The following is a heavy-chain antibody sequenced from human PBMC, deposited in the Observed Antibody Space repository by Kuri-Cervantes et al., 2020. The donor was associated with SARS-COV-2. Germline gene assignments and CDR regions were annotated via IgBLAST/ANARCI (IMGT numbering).Heavy chain of an antibody. CDR2: VRRDGSNY. CDR1: GFTFSNYG. D-gene: IGHD3-3*01. Sequence: GESLKISCAASGFTFSNYGMHWVRQAPGKGLEWVGFVRRDGSNYYYADSVKGRFTISRDNSKNSLYLEMNSLRPEDTAVYYCAKVETASLDSWGQGTQVTVSS. V-gene: IGHV3-30*02. CDR3: AKVETASLDS. J-gene: IGHJ4*02.